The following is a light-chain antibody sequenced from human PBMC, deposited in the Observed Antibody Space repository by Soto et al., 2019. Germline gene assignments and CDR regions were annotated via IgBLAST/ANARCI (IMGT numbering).Light chain of an antibody. CDR1: SSNVGTYDL. CDR3: CSFAVGAALV. Sequence: QSVLTQPASVSASPGQSVTISCTGTSSNVGTYDLVSWYQHHPDHAPDLIIYEGTKRPAGISGRFSGSKSGNTASLTLSGLQAEDDAYYYCCSFAVGAALVFGGGTKVTVL. CDR2: EGT. J-gene: IGLJ2*01. V-gene: IGLV2-23*01.